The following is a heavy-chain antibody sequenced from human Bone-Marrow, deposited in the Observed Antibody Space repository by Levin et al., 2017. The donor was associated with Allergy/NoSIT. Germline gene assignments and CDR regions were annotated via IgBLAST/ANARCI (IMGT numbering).Heavy chain of an antibody. CDR3: AKYRADCSSTSCYDAEYFQH. J-gene: IGHJ1*01. V-gene: IGHV3-23*01. CDR1: GFTFRSYA. CDR2: ISGNGGST. D-gene: IGHD2-2*01. Sequence: GGSLRLSCAASGFTFRSYAMSWVRQAPGKGLEWVSTISGNGGSTYYADSVKGRFTISRDNSKNTLYLQMNTLRAEDTAVYYCAKYRADCSSTSCYDAEYFQHWGQGTLVTVSS.